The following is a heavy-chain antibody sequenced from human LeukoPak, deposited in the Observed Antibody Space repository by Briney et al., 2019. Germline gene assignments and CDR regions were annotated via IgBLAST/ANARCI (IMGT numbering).Heavy chain of an antibody. CDR3: ARVPLLYPVAADC. CDR1: GYTFTGYY. J-gene: IGHJ4*02. CDR2: INPNSGGT. Sequence: ASVKVSCKASGYTFTGYYMHWVRQAPGQGLEWMGWINPNSGGTNYAQKFQGRVTITRDTSISTAYMELSRLRSDDTAMYYCARVPLLYPVAADCWGEGTLVTVYS. D-gene: IGHD6-19*01. V-gene: IGHV1-2*02.